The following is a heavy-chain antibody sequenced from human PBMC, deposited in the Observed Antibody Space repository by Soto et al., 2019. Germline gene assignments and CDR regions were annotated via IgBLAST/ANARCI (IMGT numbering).Heavy chain of an antibody. V-gene: IGHV3-23*01. CDR2: ISGSGGST. D-gene: IGHD5-12*01. J-gene: IGHJ4*02. CDR3: AKDPLYGYNLWGYFDY. CDR1: GFTFSSYA. Sequence: EVQLLESGGGLVQPGGSLRLSCAASGFTFSSYAMSWVRQAPGKGLEWVSGISGSGGSTYYADSVKGRFTICRDNSKNTLYLQMNSLRAEDTAVYYCAKDPLYGYNLWGYFDYWGQGTLVTVSS.